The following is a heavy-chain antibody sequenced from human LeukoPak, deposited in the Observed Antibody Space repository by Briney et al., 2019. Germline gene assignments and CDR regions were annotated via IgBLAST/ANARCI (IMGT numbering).Heavy chain of an antibody. Sequence: GGSLRLSCAASGFTFSNYAMSWARQAPGKGLECVSTISDNGGGTYYIDSVKGQFTISRDNSKNTLYLQMNSLRAGDTAVYYCAKDLGTWGAFDIWGQGTMVTVSS. CDR1: GFTFSNYA. D-gene: IGHD1-7*01. J-gene: IGHJ3*02. CDR2: ISDNGGGT. CDR3: AKDLGTWGAFDI. V-gene: IGHV3-23*01.